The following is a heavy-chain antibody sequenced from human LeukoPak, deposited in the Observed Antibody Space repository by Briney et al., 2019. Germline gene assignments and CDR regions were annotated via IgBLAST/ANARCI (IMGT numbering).Heavy chain of an antibody. CDR2: ISYSSSYI. J-gene: IGHJ4*02. D-gene: IGHD6-19*01. Sequence: GGSLRLSCAASGFTFSNYNMNWVRQAPGKGLEWVSSISYSSSYIYYADLVKGRFTISRDNAKKSLYLQMSSLRAEDTAVYYCAKDRVALAGTSLDSWGQGTLVTVSS. V-gene: IGHV3-21*04. CDR1: GFTFSNYN. CDR3: AKDRVALAGTSLDS.